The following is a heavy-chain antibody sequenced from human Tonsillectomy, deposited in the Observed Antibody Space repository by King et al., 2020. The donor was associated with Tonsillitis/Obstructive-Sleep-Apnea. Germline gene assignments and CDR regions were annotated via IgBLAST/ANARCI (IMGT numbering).Heavy chain of an antibody. CDR2: IIPIFGSA. CDR1: GGTFTNFA. Sequence: QLVQSGAEVKKPGSSVKVSCKASGGTFTNFAISWVRPAPGQGLEWMGGIIPIFGSANSAQKFQGRVTMTADESTSTAYMELGGLSSEDTAVYYCARVVYSNSWTPHYFYMDVWGKGTTVTVSS. V-gene: IGHV1-69*12. CDR3: ARVVYSNSWTPHYFYMDV. J-gene: IGHJ6*03. D-gene: IGHD6-13*01.